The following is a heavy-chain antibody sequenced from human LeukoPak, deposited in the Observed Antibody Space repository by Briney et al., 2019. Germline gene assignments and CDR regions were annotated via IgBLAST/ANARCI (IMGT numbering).Heavy chain of an antibody. J-gene: IGHJ4*02. CDR3: TTDLLAVYYDALD. CDR2: IKSKTDGGTT. D-gene: IGHD3-9*01. Sequence: PGGSLRLSCAASGFTFSNAWMSWVRQAPGKGLEWVGRIKSKTDGGTTDYAAPVKGRFTISRDDSKNTLYLQMNSLKTEDTAVYYCTTDLLAVYYDALDWGQGTLVTVSS. CDR1: GFTFSNAW. V-gene: IGHV3-15*01.